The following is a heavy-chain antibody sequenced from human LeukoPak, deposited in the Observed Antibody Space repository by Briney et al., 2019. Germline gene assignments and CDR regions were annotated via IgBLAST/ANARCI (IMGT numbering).Heavy chain of an antibody. J-gene: IGHJ4*02. Sequence: GGSLRLSCAASGFTFSSYSMNWVRQAPGKGLEWVSSISSSSSYTYYADSVKGRFTISRDNAKNSLYLQMNSLRAEDTAVYYCASSEYSSGWGPNGGQGTLVTVSS. CDR2: ISSSSSYT. V-gene: IGHV3-21*01. CDR3: ASSEYSSGWGPN. D-gene: IGHD6-19*01. CDR1: GFTFSSYS.